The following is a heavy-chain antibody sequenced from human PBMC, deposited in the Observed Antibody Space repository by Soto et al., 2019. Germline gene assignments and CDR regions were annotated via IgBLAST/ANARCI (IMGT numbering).Heavy chain of an antibody. V-gene: IGHV4-4*02. Sequence: SETLSLTCAVSGGSISSSNWWSWVRQPPGKGLEWIGEIYHSGSTNYNPSLKSRVTISVDKSKNQFSLKLSSVTAADTAVYYCARDQNYYGSGSGDYYYYGMDVWGQGTTVTVSS. D-gene: IGHD3-10*01. CDR3: ARDQNYYGSGSGDYYYYGMDV. J-gene: IGHJ6*02. CDR2: IYHSGST. CDR1: GGSISSSNW.